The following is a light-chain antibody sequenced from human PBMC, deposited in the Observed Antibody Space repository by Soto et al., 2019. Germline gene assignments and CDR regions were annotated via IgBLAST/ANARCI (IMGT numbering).Light chain of an antibody. CDR3: SSYAGSNNYV. V-gene: IGLV2-8*01. CDR2: AVN. J-gene: IGLJ1*01. Sequence: QSVLTQPPSASGSPGQSVTISCTGTSSDVGGYKYVSWYQQYPGKAPKLMIYAVNKRPSGVPDRFSGSKSGNTASLTVSGLQAEYEYDYYCSSYAGSNNYVFGTGTKVTVL. CDR1: SSDVGGYKY.